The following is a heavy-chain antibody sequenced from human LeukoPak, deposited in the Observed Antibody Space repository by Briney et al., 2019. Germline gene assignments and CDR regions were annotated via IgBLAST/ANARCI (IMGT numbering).Heavy chain of an antibody. Sequence: PGGSLRXXXXASGFSFXXXXXXXVRQAXGXXXXXXXVIWYDGXTXYYAXXXXXXXTIXXEXSKTTLCLQMNSLRAXDTAVYYCARSLPDSSGYYYDYWGQGTLVTVSS. J-gene: IGHJ4*02. V-gene: IGHV3-33*08. CDR3: ARSLPDSSGYYYDY. CDR2: IWYDGXTX. D-gene: IGHD3-22*01. CDR1: GFSFXXXX.